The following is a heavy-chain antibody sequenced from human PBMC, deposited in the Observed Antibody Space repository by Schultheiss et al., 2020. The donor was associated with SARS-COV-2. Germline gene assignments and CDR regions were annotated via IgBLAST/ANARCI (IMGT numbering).Heavy chain of an antibody. J-gene: IGHJ6*02. Sequence: ASVKVSCKASGYTFTSYGISWVRQAPGQGLEWMGWISAYNGNTNYAQKLQGRVTMTTDTSTSTAYMELRSLRSDDTAVYYCARVGMITFGGPDGGMDVWGQGTTVTVSS. D-gene: IGHD3-16*01. CDR2: ISAYNGNT. CDR3: ARVGMITFGGPDGGMDV. V-gene: IGHV1-18*04. CDR1: GYTFTSYG.